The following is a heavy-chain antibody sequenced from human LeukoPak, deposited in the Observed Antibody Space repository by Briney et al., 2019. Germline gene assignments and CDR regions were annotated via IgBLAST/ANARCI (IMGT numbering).Heavy chain of an antibody. CDR3: ARDWSYSSDP. CDR1: GFTFSSYG. D-gene: IGHD1-26*01. J-gene: IGHJ5*02. CDR2: ISSSSSTT. V-gene: IGHV3-48*04. Sequence: GGSLRLSCAASGFTFSSYGMHWVRQAPGKGLEWVSYISSSSSTTYYADSVKGRFSISRDNAKNTLYLQMNSLRVEDTAVYYCARDWSYSSDPWGQGTLVTVSS.